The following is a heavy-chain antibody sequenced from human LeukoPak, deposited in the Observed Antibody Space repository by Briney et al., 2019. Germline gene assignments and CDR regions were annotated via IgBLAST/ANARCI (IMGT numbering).Heavy chain of an antibody. CDR3: ARPLLHDIVVVPAIYYGMDV. V-gene: IGHV3-7*03. J-gene: IGHJ6*04. D-gene: IGHD2-2*01. CDR1: GFTFSSYW. CDR2: IKQDGSEK. Sequence: GGSLRLSCAASGFTFSSYWMSWVRQAPGKGLEWVANIKQDGSEKYYVDSVKGRFTISRDNAKNSLYLQMNSLRAEDTAVYYCARPLLHDIVVVPAIYYGMDVWGKGTTVTVSS.